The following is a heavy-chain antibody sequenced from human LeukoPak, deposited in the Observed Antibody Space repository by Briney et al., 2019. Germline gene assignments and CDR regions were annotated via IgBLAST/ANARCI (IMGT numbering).Heavy chain of an antibody. Sequence: GRSLRLSCAASGFTFDDYAMHWVRQAPGKGLECVSGIIWSSGTIGYADSVKGRFTISRDNAKKSLYLQMNSLRAEDTAVYYCARDESPTNGYDSYDFWGQGTLVTVSS. V-gene: IGHV3-9*01. CDR1: GFTFDDYA. CDR3: ARDESPTNGYDSYDF. CDR2: IIWSSGTI. J-gene: IGHJ4*02. D-gene: IGHD5-12*01.